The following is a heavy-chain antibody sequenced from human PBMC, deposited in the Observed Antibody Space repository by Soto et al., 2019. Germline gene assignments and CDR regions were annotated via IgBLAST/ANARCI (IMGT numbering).Heavy chain of an antibody. CDR1: GYTFTGYY. CDR3: VKNNYCSGGSCYSSGYYHYFMDV. J-gene: IGHJ6*03. Sequence: ASVKVSCKASGYTFTGYYMHWVRQAPGQGLEWMGWINPNSGGTNYAQKFQGWVTMTRDTSISTAYMELSRLRSDDTAVYYCVKNNYCSGGSCYSSGYYHYFMDVWGKGSTVIVSS. V-gene: IGHV1-2*04. CDR2: INPNSGGT. D-gene: IGHD2-15*01.